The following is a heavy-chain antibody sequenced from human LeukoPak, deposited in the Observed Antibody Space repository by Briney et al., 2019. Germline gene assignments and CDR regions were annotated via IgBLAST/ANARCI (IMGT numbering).Heavy chain of an antibody. Sequence: GGPLRLSCAASGFTFSSCSMKWVRQAAGRGLEWVSSISSSSSYIYYADSEKSRFTTSRDNDKNSLYLQMNSLRAEDTAVYYCARDPEWASVVVPAAIDYWGQGTLVTVSS. D-gene: IGHD2-2*01. CDR3: ARDPEWASVVVPAAIDY. J-gene: IGHJ4*02. CDR1: GFTFSSCS. V-gene: IGHV3-21*01. CDR2: ISSSSSYI.